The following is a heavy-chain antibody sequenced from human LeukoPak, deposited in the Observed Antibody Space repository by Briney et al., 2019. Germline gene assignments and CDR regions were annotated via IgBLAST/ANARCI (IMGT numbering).Heavy chain of an antibody. CDR2: IIPIFGTA. CDR3: ARDGVIPARPPYSSYMAV. Sequence: SVKVSCKASGGTFSSYAISWVRQAPGQGLEWMGGIIPIFGTANYAQKFQGRVTITTDESTSTAYMELSSLRSEDTAVYYCARDGVIPARPPYSSYMAVWGKGPRSPSP. D-gene: IGHD6-6*01. J-gene: IGHJ6*03. CDR1: GGTFSSYA. V-gene: IGHV1-69*05.